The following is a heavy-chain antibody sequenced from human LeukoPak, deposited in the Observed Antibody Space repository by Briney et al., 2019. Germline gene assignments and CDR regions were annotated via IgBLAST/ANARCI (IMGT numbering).Heavy chain of an antibody. V-gene: IGHV3-30*04. CDR1: GFTFSSYA. CDR2: ISYDGSNK. CDR3: ARALYITMVRGVITNADY. J-gene: IGHJ4*02. D-gene: IGHD3-10*01. Sequence: PGRSLRLSCAASGFTFSSYAMHWVRQAPGKGLEWVAVISYDGSNKYYADSVKGRFTISRDNSKNTLYLQMNSLRAEDTAVYYCARALYITMVRGVITNADYWGRGTLVTVSS.